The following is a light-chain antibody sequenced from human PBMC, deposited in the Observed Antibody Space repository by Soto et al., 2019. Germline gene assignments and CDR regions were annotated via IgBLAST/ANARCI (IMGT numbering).Light chain of an antibody. CDR2: DVS. J-gene: IGLJ2*01. CDR3: SSYTSSSTVI. Sequence: QSVLTQPASVSGSPGQSITISCPGSSSDVGGYNYVSWYQQYPGKAPKLMIYDVSNRPSGVSNRFSGSKSGNTASLTISGLQAEDEAEYYCSSYTSSSTVIFGGGTKLTVL. V-gene: IGLV2-14*01. CDR1: SSDVGGYNY.